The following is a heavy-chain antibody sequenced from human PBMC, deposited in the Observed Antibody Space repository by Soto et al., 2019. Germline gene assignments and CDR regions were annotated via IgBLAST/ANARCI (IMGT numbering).Heavy chain of an antibody. CDR2: IYYSGST. CDR3: ASIGDSSGYYFVDY. CDR1: GGSISSSSYY. Sequence: PSETLSLTCTVSGGSISSSSYYWSWIRQHPGKGLEWIGYIYYSGSTYYNPSLKSRVTISLDTSKNQFSLKLSSVTAADTAVYYCASIGDSSGYYFVDYWGQGTLVTVSS. J-gene: IGHJ4*02. V-gene: IGHV4-31*03. D-gene: IGHD3-22*01.